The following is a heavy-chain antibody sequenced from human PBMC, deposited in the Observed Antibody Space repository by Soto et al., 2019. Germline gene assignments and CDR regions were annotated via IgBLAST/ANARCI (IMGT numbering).Heavy chain of an antibody. Sequence: SLRLSCAASGLPFSGYAMHWVRQAPGTGLEWVASISHTATETFYADSVKGRFTISRDNAKNSLYLQMNSLRAEDTAVYYCARPYPNMDWFDPWGQGTLVTVSS. CDR2: ISHTATET. J-gene: IGHJ5*02. CDR1: GLPFSGYA. CDR3: ARPYPNMDWFDP. D-gene: IGHD2-21*01. V-gene: IGHV3-30*07.